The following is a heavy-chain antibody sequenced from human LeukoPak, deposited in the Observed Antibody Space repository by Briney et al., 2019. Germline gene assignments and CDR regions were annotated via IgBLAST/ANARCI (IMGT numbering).Heavy chain of an antibody. CDR1: GFTLKGW. V-gene: IGHV3-7*01. D-gene: IGHD3-16*01. J-gene: IGHJ4*02. Sequence: GSLRLPLAAPGFTLKGWMGWLPQAPGKGVEGGANIKQDATAKYYVDSVKGRFTISRDNAKNSLYLDMNSLRAEDTAVYYCARLVWGTDRYFDLWGQGTLVTVSS. CDR2: IKQDATAK. CDR3: ARLVWGTDRYFDL.